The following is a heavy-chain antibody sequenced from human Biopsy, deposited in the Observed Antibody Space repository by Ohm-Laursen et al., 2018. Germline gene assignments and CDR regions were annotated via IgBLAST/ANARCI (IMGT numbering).Heavy chain of an antibody. Sequence: GTLSLTCAVYGGSFSGYYWSWIRQPPGKGLEWIGEINHSGSTNYNPPLKSRVTISVDTSKNQFSLKLSSVTAADTAVYYCARGRLRAVARFDYWGQGTLVTVSS. CDR1: GGSFSGYY. CDR2: INHSGST. J-gene: IGHJ4*02. CDR3: ARGRLRAVARFDY. D-gene: IGHD6-19*01. V-gene: IGHV4-34*01.